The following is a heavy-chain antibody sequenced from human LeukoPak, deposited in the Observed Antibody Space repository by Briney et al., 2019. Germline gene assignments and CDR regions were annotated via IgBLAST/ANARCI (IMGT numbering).Heavy chain of an antibody. CDR3: ARDRGIVVVPAARGGYDAFDI. D-gene: IGHD2-2*01. J-gene: IGHJ3*02. CDR2: TYYKSKWYN. CDR1: GDSVSSNSVA. Sequence: SQTLSLTCAISGDSVSSNSVAWNWIRQSPSRGLEWLGRTYYKSKWYNDYAVSVKSRITINPDTSKNQFSLQLNSVTPEDTAVYYCARDRGIVVVPAARGGYDAFDIWGQGTMVTVSS. V-gene: IGHV6-1*01.